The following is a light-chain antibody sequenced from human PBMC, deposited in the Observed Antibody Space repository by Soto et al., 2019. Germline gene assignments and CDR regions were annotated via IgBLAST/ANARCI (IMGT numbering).Light chain of an antibody. CDR2: DVS. CDR3: SSSNSSSTTVV. CDR1: SSDVGGYNY. Sequence: QSALTQPASVSGSPGQSITISCTGTSSDVGGYNYVSWYQQHPGKAPKLMIYDVSNRPSGVSNRFSGSKSGNTASLTISGLHAEDEDDYYCSSSNSSSTTVVFGGGTKLTVL. V-gene: IGLV2-14*01. J-gene: IGLJ2*01.